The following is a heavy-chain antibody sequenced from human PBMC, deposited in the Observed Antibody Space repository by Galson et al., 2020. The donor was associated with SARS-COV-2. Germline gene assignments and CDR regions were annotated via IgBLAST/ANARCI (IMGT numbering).Heavy chain of an antibody. V-gene: IGHV1-24*01. CDR3: ATDGRRGGHYYYYYMDV. Sequence: YAQKFQGRVTMTEDTSTDTAYMELSSLRSEDTAVYYCATDGRRGGHYYYYYMDVWGKGTTVTVSS. J-gene: IGHJ6*03. D-gene: IGHD3-16*01.